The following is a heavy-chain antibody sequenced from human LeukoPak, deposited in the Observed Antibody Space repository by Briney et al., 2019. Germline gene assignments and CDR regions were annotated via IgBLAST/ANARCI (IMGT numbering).Heavy chain of an antibody. CDR2: ISTSGGST. Sequence: GGSLRLSCGASGFTFNTYAMSWVRQAPGTGPEWVSSISTSGGSTYYADFVKGRFTISRDNSKNTLYLQMSTPRGEDTAVYYCAKHLVKNFYDNSGYLGAFDTWGRGTMVTVSP. V-gene: IGHV3-23*01. CDR3: AKHLVKNFYDNSGYLGAFDT. J-gene: IGHJ3*02. D-gene: IGHD3-22*01. CDR1: GFTFNTYA.